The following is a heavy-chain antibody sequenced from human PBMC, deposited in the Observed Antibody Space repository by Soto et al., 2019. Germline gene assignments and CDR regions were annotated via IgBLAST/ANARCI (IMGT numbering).Heavy chain of an antibody. V-gene: IGHV3-48*02. CDR2: ISSSSSTI. CDR1: GFTLSSYS. J-gene: IGHJ6*02. Sequence: GGSLRLSCAASGFTLSSYSMNWVRQAPGKGLEWVSYISSSSSTIYYADSVKGRFTISRDNAKNSLYLQMNSLRDEDTAVYYCARGGEPFYFWSDVYYYYYGMDVWGQGTTVTVSS. D-gene: IGHD3-3*01. CDR3: ARGGEPFYFWSDVYYYYYGMDV.